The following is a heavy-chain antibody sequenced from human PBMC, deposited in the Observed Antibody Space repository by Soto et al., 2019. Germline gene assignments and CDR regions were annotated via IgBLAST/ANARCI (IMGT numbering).Heavy chain of an antibody. D-gene: IGHD3-22*01. CDR3: AGDRAWGYYYDSSGYYKDAFDI. CDR2: IYHSGST. J-gene: IGHJ3*02. CDR1: GGSISSSNW. V-gene: IGHV4-4*02. Sequence: SETLSLTCAVSGGSISSSNWWSWVRQPPGKGLEWIGEIYHSGSTNYNPSLKSRVTISVDKSKNQFSLKLSSVTAADTAVYYCAGDRAWGYYYDSSGYYKDAFDIWGQGTMVTVSS.